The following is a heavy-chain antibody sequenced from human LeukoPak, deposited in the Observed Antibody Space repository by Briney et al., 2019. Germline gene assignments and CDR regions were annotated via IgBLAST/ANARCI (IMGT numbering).Heavy chain of an antibody. J-gene: IGHJ4*02. CDR1: GHTFTGYY. CDR2: INPNSGGT. D-gene: IGHD2-15*01. V-gene: IGHV1-2*02. CDR3: ARVRCSGGSCYLTLGY. Sequence: ASVKVSCKASGHTFTGYYMHWVRQAPGQGLEWMGWINPNSGGTNYAQKFQGRVTMTRDTSISTAYMELSRLRSDDTAVYYCARVRCSGGSCYLTLGYWGQGTLVTVSS.